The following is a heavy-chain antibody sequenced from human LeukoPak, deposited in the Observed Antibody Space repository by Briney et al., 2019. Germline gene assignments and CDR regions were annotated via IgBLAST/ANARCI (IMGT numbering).Heavy chain of an antibody. CDR2: IDSSGTM. D-gene: IGHD2-2*01. CDR1: GFTFSKYS. CDR3: AREGDCSSTSCYAPAFDY. Sequence: GGSLRLSCTASGFTFSKYSMNWVRQAPGKGLEWVSYIDSSGTMNYADSVKGRFTISRDNSKNTLYLQMNSLRAEDTAVYYCAREGDCSSTSCYAPAFDYWGQGTLVTVSS. J-gene: IGHJ4*02. V-gene: IGHV3-48*01.